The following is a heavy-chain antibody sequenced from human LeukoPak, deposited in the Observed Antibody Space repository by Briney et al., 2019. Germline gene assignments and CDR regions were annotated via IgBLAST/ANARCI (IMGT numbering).Heavy chain of an antibody. CDR1: GYSISSGYY. J-gene: IGHJ3*02. Sequence: SETLSLTCAVSGYSISSGYYWGWIRQPAGQGLEWIGRIYTSGSTNYNPSLNSRVTMSVDTSKNQFSLKLSSVTAADTAVYYCARSPDCSSTSCPIGDAFDIWGQGTMVTVSS. V-gene: IGHV4-4*07. D-gene: IGHD2-2*01. CDR3: ARSPDCSSTSCPIGDAFDI. CDR2: IYTSGST.